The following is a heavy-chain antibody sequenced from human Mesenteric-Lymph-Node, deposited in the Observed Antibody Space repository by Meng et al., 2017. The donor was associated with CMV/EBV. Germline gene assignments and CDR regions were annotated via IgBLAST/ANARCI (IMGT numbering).Heavy chain of an antibody. CDR1: GAFISSGGYY. CDR3: ARAYTSWYFDL. J-gene: IGHJ2*01. Sequence: CTVAGAFISSGGYYWSWIRQHPGEGLGWIGYIYYRGTTYYNPSIKGRVTIAVDTSKTHFSLKLSSVTAADTAVYYCARAYTSWYFDLWGRGTLVTVSS. V-gene: IGHV4-31*03. D-gene: IGHD2-2*02. CDR2: IYYRGTT.